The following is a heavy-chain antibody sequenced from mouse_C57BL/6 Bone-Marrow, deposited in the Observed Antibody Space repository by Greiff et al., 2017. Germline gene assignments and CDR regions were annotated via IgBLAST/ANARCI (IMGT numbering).Heavy chain of an antibody. V-gene: IGHV1-50*01. CDR2: IDPSDSYT. J-gene: IGHJ2*01. D-gene: IGHD2-5*01. Sequence: QVQLQQPGAELVKPGASVKLSCKASGYTFTSYWMQWVKQRPGQGLEWIGEIDPSDSYTNYNQKFKGKATLTVDTSSSTAYMQLSSLTSEDSAVYYCAIHYSNPYYFDYWGQGTTLTVSS. CDR3: AIHYSNPYYFDY. CDR1: GYTFTSYW.